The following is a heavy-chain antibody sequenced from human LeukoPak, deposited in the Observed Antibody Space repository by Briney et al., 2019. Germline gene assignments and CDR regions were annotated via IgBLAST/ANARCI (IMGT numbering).Heavy chain of an antibody. CDR3: ARADSITGSDY. Sequence: PGGSLRLSCAASGFTFSRYSMTWVRQAPGKGLEWVANINEDGSEKYYVDSVKGRFTISRDNAKNSLHLQMSSLRPEDTAVYYCARADSITGSDYWGQGTLVTVSS. CDR1: GFTFSRYS. CDR2: INEDGSEK. D-gene: IGHD1-20*01. J-gene: IGHJ4*02. V-gene: IGHV3-7*01.